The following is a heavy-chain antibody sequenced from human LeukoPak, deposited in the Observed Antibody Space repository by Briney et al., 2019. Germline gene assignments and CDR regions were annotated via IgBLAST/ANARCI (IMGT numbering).Heavy chain of an antibody. CDR3: ARLRSAADAFDI. D-gene: IGHD1-14*01. J-gene: IGHJ3*02. CDR1: GGSISSYY. Sequence: SETLSLTCTVSGGSISSYYWSWIRQPPGKGLEWIGYIYYSGSTNYNPSLKSRVTISVDTSKNQFSLKPSSVTAADTAVYYCARLRSAADAFDIWGQGTMVTVSS. V-gene: IGHV4-59*08. CDR2: IYYSGST.